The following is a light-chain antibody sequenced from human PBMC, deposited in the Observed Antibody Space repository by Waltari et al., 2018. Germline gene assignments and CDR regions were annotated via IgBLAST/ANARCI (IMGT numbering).Light chain of an antibody. CDR1: SSDFGAYTF. Sequence: QSALAQPASVSGSPGQSITISCTGTSSDFGAYTFVSWYQHHPGKAPKLILYDVSRWPSGVSNRFSGSKSGNTASLTISGLQAEDEADYYCSSYTTISTTVFGGGTKVTVL. CDR2: DVS. CDR3: SSYTTISTTV. V-gene: IGLV2-14*01. J-gene: IGLJ2*01.